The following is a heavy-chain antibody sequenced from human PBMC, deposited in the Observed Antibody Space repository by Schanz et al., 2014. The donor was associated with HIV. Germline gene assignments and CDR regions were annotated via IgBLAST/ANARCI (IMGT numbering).Heavy chain of an antibody. J-gene: IGHJ4*02. D-gene: IGHD3-22*01. Sequence: QIQLVQSGAEMKKPGASVKVSCKASGYSFSTFGISWVRQAPGQGLEWMGGIIPVFGTTNYVQKFQGRVTITADKSTSTAYMVLSSLRSEDTAMYYCASYYDGSGYQYFDYWGQGTLVTVSS. V-gene: IGHV1-69*06. CDR3: ASYYDGSGYQYFDY. CDR1: GYSFSTFG. CDR2: IIPVFGTT.